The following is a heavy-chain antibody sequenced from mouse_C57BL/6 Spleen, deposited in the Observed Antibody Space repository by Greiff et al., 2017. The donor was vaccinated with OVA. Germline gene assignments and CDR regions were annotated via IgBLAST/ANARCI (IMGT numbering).Heavy chain of an antibody. Sequence: QVQLKESGPELVKPGASVKISCKASGYAFSSSWMNWVKQRPGKGLEWIGRIYPGDGDTNYNGKFKGKATLTADKSSSTAYMQLSSLTSEDSAVYFCVWGANWDIDYWGQGTTLTVSS. CDR3: VWGANWDIDY. CDR1: GYAFSSSW. D-gene: IGHD4-1*01. J-gene: IGHJ2*01. CDR2: IYPGDGDT. V-gene: IGHV1-82*01.